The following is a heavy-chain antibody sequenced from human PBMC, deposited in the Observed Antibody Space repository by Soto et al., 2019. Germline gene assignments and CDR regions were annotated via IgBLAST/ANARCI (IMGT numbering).Heavy chain of an antibody. J-gene: IGHJ6*02. CDR2: ISGSGGST. CDR1: GFTFSSYA. CDR3: AKDHYTNTKYYYGMDV. D-gene: IGHD4-4*01. V-gene: IGHV3-23*01. Sequence: EVQLLESGGGLVQPGGSLRLSCAASGFTFSSYAMSWVRQAPGKGLEWVSAISGSGGSTYYADSVKGRFTISRDNSKNTLYLQMNSLRAEDTAVHYCAKDHYTNTKYYYGMDVWGQGTTVTVSS.